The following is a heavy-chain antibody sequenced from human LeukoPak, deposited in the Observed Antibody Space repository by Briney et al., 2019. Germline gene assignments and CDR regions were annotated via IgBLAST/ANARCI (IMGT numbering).Heavy chain of an antibody. CDR3: ARDIGNSGFNLDY. Sequence: GGSLILSCAASGFNFPNYAMSWVRQAPERGLECVSTIGSRGDSTYDADSVKGRFTISRDNSNLYLQMNSLRAEDTAIYYCARDIGNSGFNLDYWGQGTPVTVSS. D-gene: IGHD5-12*01. J-gene: IGHJ4*02. CDR1: GFNFPNYA. CDR2: IGSRGDST. V-gene: IGHV3-23*01.